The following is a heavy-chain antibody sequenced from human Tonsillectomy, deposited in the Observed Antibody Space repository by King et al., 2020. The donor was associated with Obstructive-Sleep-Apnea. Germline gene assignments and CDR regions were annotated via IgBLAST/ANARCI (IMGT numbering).Heavy chain of an antibody. CDR1: GGSISSSSYY. CDR2: IYYSGST. J-gene: IGHJ6*02. CDR3: ARDAIVVVAATGYYGMDV. D-gene: IGHD2-15*01. Sequence: QLQESGPGLVKPSETLSLTCTVSGGSISSSSYYWGWIRQPPGKGLEWIGSIYYSGSTYYNPSPKSRVTISVDTSKNQFSLKLSSVTAADTAVYYCARDAIVVVAATGYYGMDVWGQGTTVTVSS. V-gene: IGHV4-39*07.